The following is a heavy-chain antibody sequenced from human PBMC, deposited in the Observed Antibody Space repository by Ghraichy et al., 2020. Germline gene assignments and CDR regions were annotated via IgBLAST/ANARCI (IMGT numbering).Heavy chain of an antibody. CDR1: GYTFSAYY. CDR3: ARGESLSDSGDSIQQ. Sequence: ASVKVSCKASGYTFSAYYLHWVRQAPGHGLEWMGWINPHTGGTTFAQKFQGRVTMTSDTPFNTAYLELSRLRSDDTALYYCARGESLSDSGDSIQQWGQGSLVTVSS. V-gene: IGHV1-2*02. J-gene: IGHJ1*01. CDR2: INPHTGGT. D-gene: IGHD4-17*01.